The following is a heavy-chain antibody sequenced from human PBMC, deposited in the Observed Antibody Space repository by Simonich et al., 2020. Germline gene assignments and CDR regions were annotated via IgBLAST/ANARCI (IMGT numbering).Heavy chain of an antibody. CDR1: GYTFLRYG. CDR2: ISAYNGNT. D-gene: IGHD6-13*01. J-gene: IGHJ4*02. Sequence: QVQLVQSGAEVNKPGASVKVSCKASGYTFLRYGTSWVRQAPGPGLEWMGWISAYNGNTNYAKKLQGRVTMTTDTSTSTDDMELRSLRSDDTAVYYCARDQGGRAAAATDYWGQGTLVTVSS. CDR3: ARDQGGRAAAATDY. V-gene: IGHV1-18*01.